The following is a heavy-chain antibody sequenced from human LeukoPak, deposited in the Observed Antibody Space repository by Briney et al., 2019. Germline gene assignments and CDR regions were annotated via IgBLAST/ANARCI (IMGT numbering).Heavy chain of an antibody. CDR1: GGYISTYY. CDR3: ARPHSSSSLAFDI. Sequence: SETLSLTCTVSGGYISTYYWSWIRQPPGKGLEWIGYIYYSGSTNYNPSLKSRVTIPVDTSKNQFSLKLSSVTAADTAVYYCARPHSSSSLAFDIWGQGTMVTVSS. D-gene: IGHD6-6*01. CDR2: IYYSGST. V-gene: IGHV4-59*08. J-gene: IGHJ3*02.